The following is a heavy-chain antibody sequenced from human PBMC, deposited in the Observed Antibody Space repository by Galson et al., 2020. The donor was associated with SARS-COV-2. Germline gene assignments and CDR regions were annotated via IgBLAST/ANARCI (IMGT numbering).Heavy chain of an antibody. CDR2: ISASGST. D-gene: IGHD2-15*01. V-gene: IGHV4-61*02. CDR1: GDSVNSETYF. J-gene: IGHJ4*02. CDR3: ARDPGHRGAADY. Sequence: SETLSLTCTVSGDSVNSETYFWSWIRQPAGKGLEWIGRISASGSTDYNASLNSRVTISADTSKNQFSLKLNSVTAADTAIYFCARDPGHRGAADYWGQGILVTVSS.